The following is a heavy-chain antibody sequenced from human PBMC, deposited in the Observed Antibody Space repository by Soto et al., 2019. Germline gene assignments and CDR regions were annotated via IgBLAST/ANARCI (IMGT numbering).Heavy chain of an antibody. CDR1: GFSLSNARMG. V-gene: IGHV2-26*01. CDR3: VGVDDTPFYAVDI. D-gene: IGHD3-3*01. Sequence: QVTLKESGPVLVKPTETLTLTCTVSGFSLSNARMGVSWIRQPPGKALEWLAHIFSNDEKSYSTSLKSRLTISKNTSKSQVVLNMTNMDPVDTATYYCVGVDDTPFYAVDIWGQGTMVTVSS. CDR2: IFSNDEK. J-gene: IGHJ3*02.